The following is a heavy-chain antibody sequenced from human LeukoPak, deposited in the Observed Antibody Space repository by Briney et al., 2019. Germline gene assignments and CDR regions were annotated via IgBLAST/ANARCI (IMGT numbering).Heavy chain of an antibody. Sequence: GGSLRLSCAASGFTFRSYSMDWVRQAPGKGLEWVSHISSGSNSINYVDSVKGRFTISRDNAKNSLLLQMNSLRDEDTAVYYCARGPSNRHFDYWGQGTLVTVSS. D-gene: IGHD2/OR15-2a*01. V-gene: IGHV3-48*02. CDR3: ARGPSNRHFDY. CDR1: GFTFRSYS. J-gene: IGHJ4*02. CDR2: ISSGSNSI.